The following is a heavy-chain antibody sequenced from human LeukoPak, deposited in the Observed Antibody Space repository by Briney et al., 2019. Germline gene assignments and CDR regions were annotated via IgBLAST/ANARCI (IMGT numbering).Heavy chain of an antibody. Sequence: SETLSLTCTVSGGSISSYCWNWIRLPPGKGLEWIGYIYDSGTTDYNPSLKSRVTMSVDSSKNQFSLMLTSVTAADTAVYYCARSVVVTATLRYHYGMDVWGQGTTVTVSS. CDR2: IYDSGTT. J-gene: IGHJ6*02. D-gene: IGHD2-21*02. V-gene: IGHV4-59*01. CDR3: ARSVVVTATLRYHYGMDV. CDR1: GGSISSYC.